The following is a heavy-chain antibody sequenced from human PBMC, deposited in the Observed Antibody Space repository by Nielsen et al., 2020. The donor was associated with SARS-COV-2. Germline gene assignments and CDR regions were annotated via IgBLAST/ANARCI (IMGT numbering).Heavy chain of an antibody. CDR2: ISWNSGSI. V-gene: IGHV3-9*01. CDR3: ARDLSWNQADF. CDR1: GFTFDDYA. J-gene: IGHJ4*02. D-gene: IGHD1-1*01. Sequence: SLKISCAASGFTFDDYAMHWVRQAPGKGLEWVSGISWNSGSIGYADSVKGRFTISRDNAKNALYLQMNSLRAEDTAVYYCARDLSWNQADFWGQGILVTVSS.